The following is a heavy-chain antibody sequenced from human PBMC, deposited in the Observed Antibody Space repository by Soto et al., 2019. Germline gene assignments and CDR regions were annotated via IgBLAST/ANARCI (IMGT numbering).Heavy chain of an antibody. D-gene: IGHD3-10*01. CDR2: ISAYNGNT. J-gene: IGHJ6*02. CDR1: GYTFTSYG. CDR3: AREGRGTRGYYYYYGMDV. V-gene: IGHV1-18*04. Sequence: GASVKVPCNASGYTFTSYGISWVRQAPGQGLEWMGWISAYNGNTNYAQKRQGRGTMTTDTSTSTAYMELRSLRSDDTAVYYCAREGRGTRGYYYYYGMDVWAQGTTVTVSS.